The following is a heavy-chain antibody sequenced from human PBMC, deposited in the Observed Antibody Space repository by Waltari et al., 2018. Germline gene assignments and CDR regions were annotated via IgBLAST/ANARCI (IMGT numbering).Heavy chain of an antibody. CDR2: IWYDGGDK. CDR1: GFIFSNYG. V-gene: IGHV3-33*06. J-gene: IGHJ4*02. Sequence: QVRLVESGGGVVQPGTSLRLSCAASGFIFSNYGMHWVRQAPGKGLEWVAFIWYDGGDKYYSDSVRGRFTVSKDNSKQTLYLQMNSLRADDTAVYYCAKDLRTSGWYHYFDYWGQGTRVTVSS. D-gene: IGHD6-19*01. CDR3: AKDLRTSGWYHYFDY.